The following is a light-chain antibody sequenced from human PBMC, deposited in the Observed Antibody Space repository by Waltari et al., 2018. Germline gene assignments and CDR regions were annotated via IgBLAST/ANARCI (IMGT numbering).Light chain of an antibody. CDR1: SLRRFY. CDR2: GQN. V-gene: IGLV3-19*01. Sequence: SSELTQDPSVSVALGQTVRITCQRDSLRRFYASWYQQRPGQAPILVLYGQNNRPSGIPDRFSGSTSGNTASLTITGAQAEDEADYYCHSRDTSSTRVFGGGTRLTV. J-gene: IGLJ2*01. CDR3: HSRDTSSTRV.